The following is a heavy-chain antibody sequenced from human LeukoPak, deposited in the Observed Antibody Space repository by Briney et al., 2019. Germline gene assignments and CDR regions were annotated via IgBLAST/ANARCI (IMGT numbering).Heavy chain of an antibody. CDR3: ARDPPGAHFDY. CDR1: GFTFSSYS. CDR2: ISSDSSNI. D-gene: IGHD7-27*01. Sequence: PGRSLRLSCAASGFTFSSYSMNWVRQAPGKGLEWVSYISSDSSNIFYADSFKGRFTISRDNAQNSLYLQMNSLRVEDTAVYYCARDPPGAHFDYWGQGTLVTVSS. J-gene: IGHJ4*02. V-gene: IGHV3-21*01.